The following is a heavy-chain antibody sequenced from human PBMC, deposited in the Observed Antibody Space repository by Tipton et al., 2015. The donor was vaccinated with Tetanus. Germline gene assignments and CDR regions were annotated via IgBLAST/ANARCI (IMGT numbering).Heavy chain of an antibody. D-gene: IGHD3-22*01. CDR1: GETHSNGDYY. CDR2: IYHSGSA. J-gene: IGHJ6*02. V-gene: IGHV4-30-4*01. CDR3: ARNQRWLPYYYAMDV. Sequence: GETHSNGDYYWSWIRQPPGKGLEWVGYIYHSGSAYYKPSLKGRVTISVDTSKNQFSLNVSSVTAADTAVYYCARNQRWLPYYYAMDVWGRGTTVTVSS.